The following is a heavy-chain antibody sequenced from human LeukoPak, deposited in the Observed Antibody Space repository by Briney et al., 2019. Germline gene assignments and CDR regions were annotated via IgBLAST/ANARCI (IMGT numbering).Heavy chain of an antibody. J-gene: IGHJ3*02. Sequence: GGSLRLSCAASGFTFSSYGMHWVRQAPGKGLEWVAVIWYDGSNKYYADSVKGRFTISRDNSKDTLYLQMNSLRAEGTAVYYCARDRYYYDGSGYWRAFDIWGQGTMVTVSS. CDR2: IWYDGSNK. CDR3: ARDRYYYDGSGYWRAFDI. D-gene: IGHD3-22*01. V-gene: IGHV3-33*01. CDR1: GFTFSSYG.